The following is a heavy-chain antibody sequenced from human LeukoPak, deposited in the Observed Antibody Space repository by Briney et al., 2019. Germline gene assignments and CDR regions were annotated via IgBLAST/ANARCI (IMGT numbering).Heavy chain of an antibody. Sequence: GGSLRLSCAASGFTFSSYWMNWARQAPGKGLEWVSVIYSGGSTYYADSVKGRFTISRDNSKNTLYLQMNSLRAEDTAVYYCARVGYTSGWYRHWGQGTLVTVSS. J-gene: IGHJ4*02. V-gene: IGHV3-53*01. D-gene: IGHD6-19*01. CDR3: ARVGYTSGWYRH. CDR2: IYSGGST. CDR1: GFTFSSYW.